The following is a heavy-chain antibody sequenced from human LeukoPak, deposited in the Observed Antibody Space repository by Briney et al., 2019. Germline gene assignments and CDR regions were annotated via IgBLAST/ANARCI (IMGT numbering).Heavy chain of an antibody. CDR3: ARDGYSSGWYYFDY. V-gene: IGHV1-69*05. D-gene: IGHD6-19*01. Sequence: SVKVSCKASGGTFSSYAISWARQAPGQGLEWMGRIIPIFGTANYAQKFQGRVTITTDESTSTAYMELSSLRSEDTAVYYCARDGYSSGWYYFDYWGQGTLVTVSS. CDR2: IIPIFGTA. J-gene: IGHJ4*02. CDR1: GGTFSSYA.